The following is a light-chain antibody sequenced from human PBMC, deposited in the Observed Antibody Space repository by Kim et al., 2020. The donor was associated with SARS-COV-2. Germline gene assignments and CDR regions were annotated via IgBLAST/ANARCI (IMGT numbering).Light chain of an antibody. CDR3: QQDYDNPWT. J-gene: IGKJ1*01. CDR2: WAS. Sequence: DIVMTQSPDSLAVSLGERATINCKSSQSVLYNSNNKNYLAWYQQKPGQPPKLLIYWASTRESGVPDRFIGSGYGTDFTLTISSLQAEDVAVYYCQQDYDNPWTFGQGTKVYIK. CDR1: QSVLYNSNNKNY. V-gene: IGKV4-1*01.